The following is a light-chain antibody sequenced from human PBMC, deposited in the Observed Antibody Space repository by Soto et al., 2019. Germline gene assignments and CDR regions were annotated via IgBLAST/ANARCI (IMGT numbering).Light chain of an antibody. CDR1: HNISRY. CDR3: QHSYSLPRT. V-gene: IGKV1-39*01. J-gene: IGKJ1*01. Sequence: DMQMTQSPASLSASVGDRVTITCRASHNISRYLNWYQQRPGKAPKSLIYGASSLQSGVPSRFSGSGSGTDFTLTISSLQPEDFATYYCQHSYSLPRTFGQGTKVDIK. CDR2: GAS.